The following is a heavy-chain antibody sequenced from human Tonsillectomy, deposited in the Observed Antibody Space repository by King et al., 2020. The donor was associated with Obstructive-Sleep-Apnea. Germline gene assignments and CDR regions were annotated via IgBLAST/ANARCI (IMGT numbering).Heavy chain of an antibody. CDR2: IYYSGST. D-gene: IGHD6-13*01. CDR3: ARAPYSSSWYWFDP. J-gene: IGHJ5*02. Sequence: LQLQESGPGLVKPSETLSLTCTVSGGSISSSSYYWGWIRQPPGKGLEWIGGIYYSGSTYYNPSLKSRVTNSVDTSKNQFSLKLNSVTAADTAVYYCARAPYSSSWYWFDPWGQGTLVTVSS. V-gene: IGHV4-39*07. CDR1: GGSISSSSYY.